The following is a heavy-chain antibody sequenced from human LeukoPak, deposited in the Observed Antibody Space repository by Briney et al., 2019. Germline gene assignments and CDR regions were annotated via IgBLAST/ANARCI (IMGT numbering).Heavy chain of an antibody. Sequence: GGSLRLSCATSGFSLSRNCMHWVRQAPGEGLEWVAFILSDVSYEHYADAVKGRFTISRDNSKNTLYLQVNSLRAEDTAVYYCAREGREWLSVGIDYWGQGTLVTVSS. CDR3: AREGREWLSVGIDY. CDR1: GFSLSRNC. D-gene: IGHD6-19*01. J-gene: IGHJ4*02. CDR2: ILSDVSYE. V-gene: IGHV3-30*02.